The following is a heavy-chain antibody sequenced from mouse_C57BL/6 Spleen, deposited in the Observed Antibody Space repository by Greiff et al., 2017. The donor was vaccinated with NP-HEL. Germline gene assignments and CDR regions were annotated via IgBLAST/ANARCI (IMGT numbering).Heavy chain of an antibody. D-gene: IGHD4-1*01. CDR3: ARPGWDDYFDY. V-gene: IGHV5-17*01. CDR2: ISSGSSTI. CDR1: GFTFSDYG. J-gene: IGHJ2*01. Sequence: EVQLQESGGGLVKPGGSLKLSCAASGFTFSDYGMHWVRQAPEKGLEWVAYISSGSSTIYYADTVKGRFTISRDNAKNTLFLQMTSLRSEDTAMYYCARPGWDDYFDYWGQGTTLTVSS.